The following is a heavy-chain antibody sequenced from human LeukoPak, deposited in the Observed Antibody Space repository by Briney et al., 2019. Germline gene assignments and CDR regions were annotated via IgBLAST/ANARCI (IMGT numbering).Heavy chain of an antibody. CDR3: ARDWGYDSDYMDV. CDR2: IYHSGST. J-gene: IGHJ6*03. V-gene: IGHV4-4*02. CDR1: GGSISSSNW. Sequence: SETLSLTCAVSGGSISSSNWWSWVRQPPGKGLEWIGEIYHSGSTNYNPSLKSRVTISVDKSKNQFSLKLSSVTAADTAVYYCARDWGYDSDYMDVWGKGTTVTVSS. D-gene: IGHD5-12*01.